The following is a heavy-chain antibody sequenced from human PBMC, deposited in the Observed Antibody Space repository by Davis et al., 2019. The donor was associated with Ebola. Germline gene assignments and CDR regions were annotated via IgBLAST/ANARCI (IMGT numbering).Heavy chain of an antibody. V-gene: IGHV3-30*03. CDR3: ARDQLYYDSSGYYDSGIYYYYYGMDV. Sequence: GESLKISCAASGFTFSSYGMHWVRQAPGKGLEWVAVISYDGSNKYYADSVKGRFTISRDNSKNTLYLQMNSLRAEDTAVYYCARDQLYYDSSGYYDSGIYYYYYGMDVWGQGTTVTVSS. D-gene: IGHD3-22*01. CDR2: ISYDGSNK. CDR1: GFTFSSYG. J-gene: IGHJ6*02.